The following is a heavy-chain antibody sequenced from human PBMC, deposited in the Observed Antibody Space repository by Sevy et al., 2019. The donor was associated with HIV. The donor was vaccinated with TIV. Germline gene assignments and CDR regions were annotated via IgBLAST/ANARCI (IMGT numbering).Heavy chain of an antibody. CDR1: GFSFSDYH. CDR2: ITSSHGAK. J-gene: IGHJ4*02. D-gene: IGHD5-18*01. Sequence: GGSLRLSCVTSGFSFSDYHMSWIRLAPGKGLEWISHITSSHGAKVYADSVRGRFDISRDNAQKSVYLQMNRLQVEDTATYFCVGRRYRVGHSWSYFFDFWGQGTPVTVSS. V-gene: IGHV3-11*01. CDR3: VGRRYRVGHSWSYFFDF.